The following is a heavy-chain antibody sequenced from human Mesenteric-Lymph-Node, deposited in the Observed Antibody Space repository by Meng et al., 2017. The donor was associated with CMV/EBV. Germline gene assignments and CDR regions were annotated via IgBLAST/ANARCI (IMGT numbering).Heavy chain of an antibody. CDR3: ARVGLSSSNYYGMDV. D-gene: IGHD6-6*01. V-gene: IGHV3-74*01. CDR1: GFTFSNYY. CDR2: IDSDGSST. Sequence: GESLKISCEASGFTFSNYYMHWVRQVPGRGLVWVSRIDSDGSSTSYADSVKGRFTISRDNAKNTLYLQMNSLRAEDTAVYYCARVGLSSSNYYGMDVWGQGTTVTVSS. J-gene: IGHJ6*02.